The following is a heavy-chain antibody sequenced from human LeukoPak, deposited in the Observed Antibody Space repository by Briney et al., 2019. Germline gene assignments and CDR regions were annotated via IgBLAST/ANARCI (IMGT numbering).Heavy chain of an antibody. J-gene: IGHJ4*02. V-gene: IGHV3-74*01. Sequence: RRSLRLSCAAYGFTFSSYWMHWVRQAPGKGLVWVSRINTDGSTTNYADSVKGRFTISRDNAENTLYLQMNSLRAEDTAVYYCARGSPAAVWGQGALVTVSS. CDR3: ARGSPAAV. CDR1: GFTFSSYW. D-gene: IGHD6-25*01. CDR2: INTDGSTT.